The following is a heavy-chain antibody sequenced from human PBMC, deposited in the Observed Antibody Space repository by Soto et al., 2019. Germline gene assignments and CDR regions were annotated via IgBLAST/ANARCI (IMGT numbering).Heavy chain of an antibody. CDR2: INAGTGNT. CDR1: GYSFTSYA. CDR3: ASGGGSSSDTYGMDV. D-gene: IGHD6-6*01. Sequence: QAQLVQSGAEVREPGASMKVSCKASGYSFTSYAVHWVRQAPGQRPEWMGWINAGTGNTQYSPKFQGRVSIARDTSESTAYMELSSLRSEDTAVYYCASGGGSSSDTYGMDVWGQVTTVTVSS. V-gene: IGHV1-3*01. J-gene: IGHJ6*02.